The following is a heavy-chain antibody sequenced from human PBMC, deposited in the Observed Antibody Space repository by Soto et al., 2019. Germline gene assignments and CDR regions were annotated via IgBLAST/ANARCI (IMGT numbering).Heavy chain of an antibody. D-gene: IGHD3-10*01. Sequence: PSETLSLTCTVSGGSISSYYWSWIRQPPGKGLEWIGYIYYSGSTNYNPSLKSRVTISVDTSKNQFSLKLSSVTAADTAVYYCARSITMVRGVTCHWFVPWGQGTLVTVSS. CDR2: IYYSGST. V-gene: IGHV4-59*12. J-gene: IGHJ5*02. CDR3: ARSITMVRGVTCHWFVP. CDR1: GGSISSYY.